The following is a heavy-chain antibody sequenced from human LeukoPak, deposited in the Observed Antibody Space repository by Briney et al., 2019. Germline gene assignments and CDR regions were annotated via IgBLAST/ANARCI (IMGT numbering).Heavy chain of an antibody. D-gene: IGHD6-13*01. CDR3: ARHFPGAAAGRGLFDY. J-gene: IGHJ4*02. Sequence: SETLSLTCTVSGGSISSSSYYWGWIRQPPGKGLEWIGSIYYSGSTYYNPSLKSRVTISVDTSKNQFSLKLSSVTAADTAVYYCARHFPGAAAGRGLFDYWGQGTLVTVSS. V-gene: IGHV4-39*01. CDR1: GGSISSSSYY. CDR2: IYYSGST.